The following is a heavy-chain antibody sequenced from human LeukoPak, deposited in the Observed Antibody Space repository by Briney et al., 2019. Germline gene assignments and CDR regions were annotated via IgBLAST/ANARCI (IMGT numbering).Heavy chain of an antibody. CDR1: GFTFSSYD. Sequence: PGGSLRHSCTASGFTFSSYDMHWLRQDKGKGLEWVSAISTAGDPYYLGSVKGRFTISRENAKNSFYLQMNSLRAGDTAVYYCAGQARPGAAEGAFDIWGQGTMVTVSS. V-gene: IGHV3-13*05. J-gene: IGHJ3*02. CDR3: AGQARPGAAEGAFDI. D-gene: IGHD2-2*01. CDR2: ISTAGDP.